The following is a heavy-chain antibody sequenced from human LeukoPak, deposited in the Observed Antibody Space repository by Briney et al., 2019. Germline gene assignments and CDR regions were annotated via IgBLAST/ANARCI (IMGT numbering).Heavy chain of an antibody. D-gene: IGHD2-15*01. CDR3: ARDRSLAARVYYYYYYMDV. V-gene: IGHV1-69*13. J-gene: IGHJ6*03. CDR1: GGTFSSYA. Sequence: APVKVSCKASGGTFSSYAISWVRQAPGQGLEWMGGIIPIFGTANYAQKFQGRVTITADESTSTAYMELSSLRSEDTAVYYCARDRSLAARVYYYYYYMDVWGKGTTVTVSS. CDR2: IIPIFGTA.